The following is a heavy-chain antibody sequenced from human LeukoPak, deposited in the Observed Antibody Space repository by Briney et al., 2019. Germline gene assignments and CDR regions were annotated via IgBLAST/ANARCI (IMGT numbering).Heavy chain of an antibody. J-gene: IGHJ4*02. CDR2: INHSGST. Sequence: PSETLSLTCAVYGGPFGVYYWSWVRQPPGKGLEWIGEINHSGSTNDNPSLKSRVTISVDTSKNHFSLKLSSVTAADTAVYYCAGPGAGDLDYWGQGTLVTVSS. CDR3: AGPGAGDLDY. D-gene: IGHD3-10*01. V-gene: IGHV4-34*01. CDR1: GGPFGVYY.